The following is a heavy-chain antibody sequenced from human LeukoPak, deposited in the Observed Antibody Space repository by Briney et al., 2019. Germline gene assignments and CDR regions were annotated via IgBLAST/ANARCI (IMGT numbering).Heavy chain of an antibody. J-gene: IGHJ4*02. CDR3: VRDPEALDY. V-gene: IGHV3-48*02. CDR1: GFTFSSFS. CDR2: ISRGRPTI. Sequence: GGSLRLSCAASGFTFSSFSMNWVRQAPGKGLEWVSYISRGRPTIHYADSVRGRFTISSDNAKNSLYLQMNSLRDEDTAVYYCVRDPEALDYWGQGALVTVSS.